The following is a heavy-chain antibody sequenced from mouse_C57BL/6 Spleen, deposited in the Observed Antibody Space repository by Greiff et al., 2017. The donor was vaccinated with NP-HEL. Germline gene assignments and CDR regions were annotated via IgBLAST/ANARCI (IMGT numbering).Heavy chain of an antibody. CDR1: GYSFTGYY. D-gene: IGHD1-1*01. Sequence: VHVKQSGPELVKPGASVKISCKASGYSFTGYYMNWVKQSPEKSLEWIGEINPSTGGTTYNQKFTAKATLTVDKSSSTAYMQLKSLTSEDSAVYYCVSYGSSYVYYFDYWGQGTTLTVSS. J-gene: IGHJ2*01. CDR3: VSYGSSYVYYFDY. V-gene: IGHV1-42*01. CDR2: INPSTGGT.